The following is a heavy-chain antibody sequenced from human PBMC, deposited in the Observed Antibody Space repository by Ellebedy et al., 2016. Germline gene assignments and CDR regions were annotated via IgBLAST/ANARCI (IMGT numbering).Heavy chain of an antibody. J-gene: IGHJ4*02. CDR1: GFTFDDYA. D-gene: IGHD3-10*01. CDR2: ISWNNAAI. V-gene: IGHV3-9*01. Sequence: GGSLRLSXATSGFTFDDYALHWVRQVPGKGLEWVSGISWNNAAIGYGEAVKGRFTISRDSAKNYLYLQMNSLRVEDTALYFCAKGTMDYLHHWGQGTLVTVSS. CDR3: AKGTMDYLHH.